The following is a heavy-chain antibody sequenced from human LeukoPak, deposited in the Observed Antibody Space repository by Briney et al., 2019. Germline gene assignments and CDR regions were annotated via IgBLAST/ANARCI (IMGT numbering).Heavy chain of an antibody. CDR1: GFTFSSYA. CDR2: ISYDGSIK. Sequence: AGSLRLSCAASGFTFSSYAMHWVRQVPDAGLEWVAVISYDGSIKYYADSVEGRFTISRDNSKNTLYLQMSSLRTEDTAVYYCARVLYSGSWYLGFWGQGTLVTVSS. D-gene: IGHD6-13*01. V-gene: IGHV3-30-3*01. J-gene: IGHJ4*02. CDR3: ARVLYSGSWYLGF.